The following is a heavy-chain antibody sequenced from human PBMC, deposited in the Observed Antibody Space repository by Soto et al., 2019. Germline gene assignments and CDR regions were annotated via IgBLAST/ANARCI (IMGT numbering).Heavy chain of an antibody. CDR3: ARDILLWFGELPPRAHDAFDI. J-gene: IGHJ3*02. CDR1: GGSISSGGYF. V-gene: IGHV4-31*03. D-gene: IGHD3-10*01. CDR2: INYSGST. Sequence: QVQLQESGPGLVKPSQTLSLTCTVSGGSISSGGYFWSWIRQHPGKGLEWIGDINYSGSTYSNPSLKSRVTISVDTSKNQSSLKLSPVTAADTAVYYCARDILLWFGELPPRAHDAFDIWGQGTMVTVSS.